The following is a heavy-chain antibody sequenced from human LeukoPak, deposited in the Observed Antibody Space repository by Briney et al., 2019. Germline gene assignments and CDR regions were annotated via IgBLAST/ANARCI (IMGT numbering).Heavy chain of an antibody. CDR3: ARGDIVVVPAAIATSDYYGMDV. CDR2: INSDGSST. J-gene: IGHJ6*02. Sequence: PGGSLRLSCAASGFTFSSYWMHWVRQAPGKGLVWVSRINSDGSSTSYADSVKGRFTISRDNAKNTLYLQMNSLRAGDTAVYYCARGDIVVVPAAIATSDYYGMDVWGQGTTVTVSS. CDR1: GFTFSSYW. D-gene: IGHD2-2*01. V-gene: IGHV3-74*01.